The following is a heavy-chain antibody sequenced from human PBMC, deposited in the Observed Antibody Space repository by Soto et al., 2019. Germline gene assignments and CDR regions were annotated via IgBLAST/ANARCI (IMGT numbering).Heavy chain of an antibody. CDR3: AHAVGHYDY. CDR1: GFSLSTSGVG. J-gene: IGHJ4*02. Sequence: QITLKESGPTLVKPTQTLTLTCTFSGFSLSTSGVGVGWIRQPPGKALEWLALIYWDDDRRYSPSLKSRLSITKDTSKNQVFLTMTNMNPVDTATYYCAHAVGHYDYWGQGALVTVSS. D-gene: IGHD1-26*01. CDR2: IYWDDDR. V-gene: IGHV2-5*02.